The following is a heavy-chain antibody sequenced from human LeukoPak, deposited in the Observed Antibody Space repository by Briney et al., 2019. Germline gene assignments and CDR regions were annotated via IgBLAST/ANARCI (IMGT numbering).Heavy chain of an antibody. Sequence: SVKVSCKASGGTFSSYAISWVRQAPGQGLEWIGGIIPIFGTANYAQKFQGRVTITADESTSTAYMELSSLRSEDTAVYYCARGPVPRYYYYGMDVWGQGTTVTVSS. J-gene: IGHJ6*02. CDR2: IIPIFGTA. CDR3: ARGPVPRYYYYGMDV. CDR1: GGTFSSYA. V-gene: IGHV1-69*13.